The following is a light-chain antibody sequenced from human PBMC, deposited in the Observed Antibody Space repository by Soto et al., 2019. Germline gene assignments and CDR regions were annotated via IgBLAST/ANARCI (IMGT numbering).Light chain of an antibody. J-gene: IGKJ2*01. CDR2: GAS. Sequence: EIVMTQSPATLSVSPGERATLSCRASQSVSSNLAWYQQKPGQAPTLLIYGASTRSTGIPARFSGSGSGTEFTLTISSLLSEDFAVYYCQQYNNWPLYTFGQGTKLEIK. CDR3: QQYNNWPLYT. CDR1: QSVSSN. V-gene: IGKV3-15*01.